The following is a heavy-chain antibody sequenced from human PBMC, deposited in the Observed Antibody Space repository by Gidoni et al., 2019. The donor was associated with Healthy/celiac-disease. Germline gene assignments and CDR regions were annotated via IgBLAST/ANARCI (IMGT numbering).Heavy chain of an antibody. CDR3: ARHPITGDSAFDI. CDR2: IYPGDSDT. J-gene: IGHJ3*02. Sequence: GWVRQMPGKGLEWMGIIYPGDSDTRYSPSFQGQVTISADKSISTAYLQWSSLKASDTAMYYCARHPITGDSAFDIWGQGTMVTVSS. D-gene: IGHD7-27*01. V-gene: IGHV5-51*01.